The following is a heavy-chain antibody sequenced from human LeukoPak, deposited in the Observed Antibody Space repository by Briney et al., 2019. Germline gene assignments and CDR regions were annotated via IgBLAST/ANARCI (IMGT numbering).Heavy chain of an antibody. D-gene: IGHD6-19*01. CDR3: ARGSSGWYGGKLWFDP. CDR2: INNSGST. CDR1: GGSVSSGTDH. Sequence: SETLSLTCTVSGGSVSSGTDHWSWIRQPPGKGLEWIGDINNSGSTNHNPSLKSRVTISVDTSKNQFSLKVSPVTAADTAVYYCARGSSGWYGGKLWFDPWGQGTLVTVSS. V-gene: IGHV4-61*01. J-gene: IGHJ5*02.